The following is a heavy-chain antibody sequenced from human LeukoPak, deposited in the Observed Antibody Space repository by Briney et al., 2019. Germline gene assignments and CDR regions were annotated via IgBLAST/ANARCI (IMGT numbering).Heavy chain of an antibody. Sequence: ASVKVSCKASDYTFTSYGISWVRQAPGQGLEWMGWISAYNGNTNYAQKLQGRVTMTTDTSTSTAYMELSSLRSEDTAVYYCARDSPTVTPRVFQHWGQGTLVTVSS. V-gene: IGHV1-18*01. CDR1: DYTFTSYG. CDR2: ISAYNGNT. CDR3: ARDSPTVTPRVFQH. D-gene: IGHD4-17*01. J-gene: IGHJ1*01.